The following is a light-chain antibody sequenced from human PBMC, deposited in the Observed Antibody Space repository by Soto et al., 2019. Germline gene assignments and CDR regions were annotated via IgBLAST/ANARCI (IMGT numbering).Light chain of an antibody. J-gene: IGLJ2*01. CDR3: CSYAGRSTVV. CDR2: EVT. CDR1: SSDVGSYNL. Sequence: QSALTQPASVSGSPGQSITISCTGTSSDVGSYNLVSWYQQHPGKAPKLMIYEVTERPSGVSDRISGSKSGNTASLTISGIKSKDEGDYYCCSYAGRSTVVFGGGTQLTVL. V-gene: IGLV2-23*02.